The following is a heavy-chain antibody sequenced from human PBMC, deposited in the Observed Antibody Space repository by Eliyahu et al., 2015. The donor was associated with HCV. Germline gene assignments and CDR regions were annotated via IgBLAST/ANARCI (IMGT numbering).Heavy chain of an antibody. Sequence: EVQLVESGGGLVQPGGSLRLSCAASGFTFSSYDMHWVRQATGKGLEWVSVIGSTGDTYYPGSVKGRFTISRENAKNSLYLQMNSLRAGDTAVYYCAREGRYCSSASCQGYYYYYGMDVWGKGTTVTVSS. CDR3: AREGRYCSSASCQGYYYYYGMDV. D-gene: IGHD2-2*01. CDR2: IGSTGDT. V-gene: IGHV3-13*01. J-gene: IGHJ6*04. CDR1: GFTFSSYD.